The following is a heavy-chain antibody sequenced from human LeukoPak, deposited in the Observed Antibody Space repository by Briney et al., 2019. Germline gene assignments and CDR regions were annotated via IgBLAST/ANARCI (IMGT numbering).Heavy chain of an antibody. CDR1: GFTFSSYE. D-gene: IGHD3-3*01. V-gene: IGHV3-48*03. Sequence: GGSVRLSCAASGFTFSSYEMNWVRQAPGKGLEWVSYISSSGSTIYYADSVKGRFTISRDNAKNSLYLQMNSLRAEDTAVYYCARSLRSYDFWSGYYDHYYYYYGMDVWGQGTTVTVSS. CDR3: ARSLRSYDFWSGYYDHYYYYYGMDV. CDR2: ISSSGSTI. J-gene: IGHJ6*02.